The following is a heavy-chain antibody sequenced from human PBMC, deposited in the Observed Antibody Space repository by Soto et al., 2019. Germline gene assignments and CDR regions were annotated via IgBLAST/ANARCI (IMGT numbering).Heavy chain of an antibody. CDR1: GGSFSGYY. J-gene: IGHJ5*02. Sequence: QVQLQQWGAGLLKPSETLSLTCAVYGGSFSGYYWSWIRQPPGKGLEWIGEINHSGSTNYNPSLKSRVTISVDTSKNQFSLKLSSVTAAYTAVYYCARGSAAGWFDPWGQGTLVTVSS. CDR2: INHSGST. V-gene: IGHV4-34*01. CDR3: ARGSAAGWFDP. D-gene: IGHD6-19*01.